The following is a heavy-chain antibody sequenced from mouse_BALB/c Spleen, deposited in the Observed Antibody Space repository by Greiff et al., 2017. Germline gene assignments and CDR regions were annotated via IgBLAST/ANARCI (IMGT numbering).Heavy chain of an antibody. J-gene: IGHJ4*01. V-gene: IGHV2-2*02. Sequence: VKLMESGPGLVQPSQSLSITCTVSGFSLTSYGVHWVRQSPGKGLEWLGVIWSGGSTDYNAAFISRLSISKDNSKSQVFFKMNSLQANDTAIYYCARMDGSSYPYAMDYWGQGTSVTVSS. CDR3: ARMDGSSYPYAMDY. CDR2: IWSGGST. CDR1: GFSLTSYG. D-gene: IGHD1-1*01.